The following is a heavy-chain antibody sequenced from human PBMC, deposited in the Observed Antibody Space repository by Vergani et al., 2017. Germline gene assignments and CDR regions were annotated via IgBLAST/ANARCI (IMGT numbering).Heavy chain of an antibody. V-gene: IGHV3-21*01. CDR1: GFTFSSSS. D-gene: IGHD3-10*01. CDR3: ARGGPGYYFDF. Sequence: EVQLLESGGGLVKPGGSLRLSCAAFGFTFSSSSINWVRQAPGRGLEWVSSISRSSNYIYYADSVKGRFTISRDNAQNSLYLQMNSLRVEDTAIYYCARGGPGYYFDFWGQGTLVTVSS. CDR2: ISRSSNYI. J-gene: IGHJ4*02.